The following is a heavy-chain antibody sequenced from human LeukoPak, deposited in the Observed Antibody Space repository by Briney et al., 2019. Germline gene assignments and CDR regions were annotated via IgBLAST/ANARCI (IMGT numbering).Heavy chain of an antibody. V-gene: IGHV3-23*01. CDR3: AKQPRPRAPAEHFSDY. J-gene: IGHJ4*02. CDR2: ITGSGGTT. D-gene: IGHD1-14*01. CDR1: GFTFSNYA. Sequence: GGSLTLSCAASGFTFSNYAISWVRQAPGKGLEWVSLITGSGGTTFYADSVKGRFTISRDNSKNTLYMQMNNLRAENTAVYYCAKQPRPRAPAEHFSDYWGQGTLVTVSS.